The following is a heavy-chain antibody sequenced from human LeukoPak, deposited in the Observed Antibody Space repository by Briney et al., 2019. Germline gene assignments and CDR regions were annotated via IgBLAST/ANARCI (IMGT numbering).Heavy chain of an antibody. V-gene: IGHV1-24*01. Sequence: ASVKVSCKVSGYTLTELSMHWVRQAPGKGLEWMGNFDPEDGETIYAQKFQGRVTMTEDTSTDTAYVELSSLRSEGTAMYYCATDKYGGFDPWGQGTLVTVSS. J-gene: IGHJ5*02. CDR3: ATDKYGGFDP. CDR2: FDPEDGET. CDR1: GYTLTELS. D-gene: IGHD2-8*01.